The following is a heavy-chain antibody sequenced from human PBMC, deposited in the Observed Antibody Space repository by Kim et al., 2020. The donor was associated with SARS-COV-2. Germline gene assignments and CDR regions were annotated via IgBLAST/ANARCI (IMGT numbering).Heavy chain of an antibody. J-gene: IGHJ4*02. CDR1: GFTFSSYG. CDR3: AREGLVEATTVFDH. D-gene: IGHD1-26*01. CDR2: IWYDGSYK. Sequence: GGSLRLSCAASGFTFSSYGMHWVRQAPGKGLEWVAVIWYDGSYKYYADSVKGRFTISRDNSTNTLYLQMKSLRAEDTAVDYCAREGLVEATTVFDHCGQG. V-gene: IGHV3-33*01.